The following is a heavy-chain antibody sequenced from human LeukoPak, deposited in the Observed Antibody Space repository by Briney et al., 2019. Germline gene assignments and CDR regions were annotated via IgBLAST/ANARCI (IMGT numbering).Heavy chain of an antibody. V-gene: IGHV3-33*01. Sequence: GGSLRFSCAASGFTFSSYGMHWVRQAPGKGLEWVAVIWYDGSNKYYADSVKGRFTISRDNSKNTLYLQMNSLRAEDTAVYYCARDTDGGSAIDYWGRGTLVTVSS. CDR2: IWYDGSNK. CDR1: GFTFSSYG. D-gene: IGHD1-26*01. J-gene: IGHJ4*02. CDR3: ARDTDGGSAIDY.